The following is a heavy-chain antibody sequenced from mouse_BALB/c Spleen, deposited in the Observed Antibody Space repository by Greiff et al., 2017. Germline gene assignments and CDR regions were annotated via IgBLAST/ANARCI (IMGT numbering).Heavy chain of an antibody. CDR1: GFAFSSYD. CDR3: ERGGTWFAY. CDR2: ISSGGGST. Sequence: EVKVVESGGGLVKPGGSLKLSCAASGFAFSSYDMSWVRQTPEKRLEWVAYISSGGGSTYYPDTVKGRFTISRDNAKNTLYLQMSSLKSEDTAMYYCERGGTWFAYWGQGTLVTVSA. J-gene: IGHJ3*01. V-gene: IGHV5-12-1*01.